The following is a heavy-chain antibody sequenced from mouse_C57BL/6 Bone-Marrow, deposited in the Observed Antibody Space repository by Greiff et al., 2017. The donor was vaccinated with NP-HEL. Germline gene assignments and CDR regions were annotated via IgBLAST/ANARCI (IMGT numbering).Heavy chain of an antibody. V-gene: IGHV1-7*01. J-gene: IGHJ2*01. Sequence: QVQLQQSGAELAKPGASVKLSCKASGYTFTSYWMHWVKQRPGQGLEWIGYINPSSGYTKYNQKFKDKATLTADKSSSTAYMQLSSLTYEDSAVCYCARGNEPHYDGSSPYYFDDWGQGTTLTVSS. D-gene: IGHD1-1*01. CDR1: GYTFTSYW. CDR3: ARGNEPHYDGSSPYYFDD. CDR2: INPSSGYT.